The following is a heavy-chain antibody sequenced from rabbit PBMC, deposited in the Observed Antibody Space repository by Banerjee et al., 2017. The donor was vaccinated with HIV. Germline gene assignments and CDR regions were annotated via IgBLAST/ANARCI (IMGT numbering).Heavy chain of an antibody. CDR1: GFSFSSNA. D-gene: IGHD1-1*01. Sequence: QEQLEESGGDLVKPGASLTLTCTASGFSFSSNAMCWFRQAPGKGLEWIGCIYTGSGSTFYASWAKGRVTISKTSSTTVTLQMTSLTAADTATYFCARDTSSSFSSYGMDLWGPGTLVTVS. J-gene: IGHJ6*01. V-gene: IGHV1S45*01. CDR3: ARDTSSSFSSYGMDL. CDR2: IYTGSGST.